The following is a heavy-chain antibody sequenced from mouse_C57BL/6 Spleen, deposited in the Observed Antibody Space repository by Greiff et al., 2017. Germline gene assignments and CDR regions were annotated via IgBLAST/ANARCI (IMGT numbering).Heavy chain of an antibody. D-gene: IGHD2-5*01. V-gene: IGHV1-55*01. CDR3: ARDRYSNYGVYAMDY. J-gene: IGHJ4*01. Sequence: QVQLQQPGAELVKPGASVKMSCKASGYTFTSYWITWVKQRPGQGLEWIGDIYPGSGSTNYNEKFKSKATLTVDTSSSTAYMQLSSLTSEDSAVYYCARDRYSNYGVYAMDYWGHGTSVTVSS. CDR2: IYPGSGST. CDR1: GYTFTSYW.